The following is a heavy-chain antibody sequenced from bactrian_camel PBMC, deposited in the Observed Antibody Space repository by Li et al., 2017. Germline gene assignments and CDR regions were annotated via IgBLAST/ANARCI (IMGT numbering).Heavy chain of an antibody. D-gene: IGHD1*01. V-gene: IGHV3S40*01. CDR1: RSPAYRYGYC. J-gene: IGHJ4*01. Sequence: VQLVESGGGSVQAGGSLRLSCAASRSPAYRYGYCMGWFRQAPGKEREGVARIYTGSGNTYYADSVKGRFTISQDNAKNTVYLQLNSLKTEETAMYYCAVQLSGAFEYNSWGQGTQVTVS. CDR2: IYTGSGNT. CDR3: AVQLSGAFEYNS.